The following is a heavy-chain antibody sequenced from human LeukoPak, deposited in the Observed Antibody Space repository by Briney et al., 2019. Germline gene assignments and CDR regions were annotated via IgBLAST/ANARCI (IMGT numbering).Heavy chain of an antibody. V-gene: IGHV4-59*01. CDR1: GGSISSYY. CDR3: ARGPY. Sequence: SETLSLTCTISGGSISSYYWSWIRQSPGKGLEWIGYIYNSGSTNYSPSLKSRVTISVDTSKNQSSLKLSSVTAADTAVYYCARGPYWGQGTLVTVSS. CDR2: IYNSGST. J-gene: IGHJ4*02.